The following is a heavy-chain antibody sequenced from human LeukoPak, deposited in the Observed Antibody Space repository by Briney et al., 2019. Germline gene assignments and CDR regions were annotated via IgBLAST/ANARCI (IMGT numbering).Heavy chain of an antibody. CDR3: ARDCAPYWYFDL. J-gene: IGHJ2*01. CDR1: GGSISSGSYY. Sequence: PSQTLSLTCTVSGGSISSGSYYWSWIRQPAGKGLEWIGRIYTSGSTNYNPSLKGRVTISVDTSKNQFSLKLSSVTAADTAVYYCARDCAPYWYFDLWGRGTLVTVSS. V-gene: IGHV4-61*02. CDR2: IYTSGST.